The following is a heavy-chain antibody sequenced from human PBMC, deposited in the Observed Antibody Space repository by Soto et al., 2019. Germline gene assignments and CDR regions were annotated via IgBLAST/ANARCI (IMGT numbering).Heavy chain of an antibody. V-gene: IGHV3-23*01. CDR3: AKGVIAAAPNMDV. CDR1: GFTFSSYA. CDR2: ISGSGGST. D-gene: IGHD6-13*01. Sequence: GGSLRLSCAASGFTFSSYAMSWVRQAPGKGLEWLSTISGSGGSTNYADSVKGRFTISRDNFKNTLFLRMNSLRAEDTAVYYCAKGVIAAAPNMDVWGKGTTVTVSS. J-gene: IGHJ6*03.